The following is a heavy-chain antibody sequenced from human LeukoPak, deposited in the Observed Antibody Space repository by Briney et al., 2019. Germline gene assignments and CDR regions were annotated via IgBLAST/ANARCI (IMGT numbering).Heavy chain of an antibody. J-gene: IGHJ4*02. CDR3: ARGQQLVGTFDY. CDR1: GYTFTSYG. CDR2: ISAYNGNT. D-gene: IGHD6-13*01. V-gene: IGHV1-18*01. Sequence: ASVKASCKASGYTFTSYGISWVRQAPGQGLEWMGWISAYNGNTNYAQKLQGRVTMTTDTSTSTAYMELRSLRSDGTAVYYCARGQQLVGTFDYWGQGTLVTVSS.